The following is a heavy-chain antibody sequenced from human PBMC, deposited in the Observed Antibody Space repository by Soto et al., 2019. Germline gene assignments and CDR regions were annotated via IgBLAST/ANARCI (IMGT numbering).Heavy chain of an antibody. CDR2: ISYDGSNK. Sequence: GGSLRLSCAASGFTFSSYGMHWVRQAPGKGLEWVAVISYDGSNKYYADSVKGRFTISRDNSKNTLYLQMNSLRAEDTAVYYCAKKIFDFWSGYYTIQHGMDVWGQGTTVTVSS. V-gene: IGHV3-30*18. D-gene: IGHD3-3*01. J-gene: IGHJ6*02. CDR3: AKKIFDFWSGYYTIQHGMDV. CDR1: GFTFSSYG.